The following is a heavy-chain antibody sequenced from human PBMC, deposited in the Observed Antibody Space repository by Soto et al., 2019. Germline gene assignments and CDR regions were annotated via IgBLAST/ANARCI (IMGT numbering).Heavy chain of an antibody. CDR3: ARNRGSRSYLSLDY. D-gene: IGHD3-10*01. CDR2: IYYSGST. V-gene: IGHV4-39*01. CDR1: GGSISSSSYY. Sequence: PSETLSLTCTVSGGSISSSSYYWGWIRQPPGKGLEWIGSIYYSGSTYYNPSLKSRVTISVDTSKNQFSLKLSSVTAADTAVYYCARNRGSRSYLSLDYSGPGTMVTVSS. J-gene: IGHJ4*02.